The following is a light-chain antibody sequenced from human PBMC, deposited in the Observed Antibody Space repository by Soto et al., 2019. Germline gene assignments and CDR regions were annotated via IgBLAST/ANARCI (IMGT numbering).Light chain of an antibody. Sequence: DIQMTQSPSSLSASVGDRVTITCRASQGISNYLAWFQQKPGKVPQLLIYSASTLESGVPSRFSGSGSVTDFTLTISSLQPEDVATYYCLKHNSAPWTFGHGTRVEIK. J-gene: IGKJ1*01. V-gene: IGKV1-27*01. CDR2: SAS. CDR1: QGISNY. CDR3: LKHNSAPWT.